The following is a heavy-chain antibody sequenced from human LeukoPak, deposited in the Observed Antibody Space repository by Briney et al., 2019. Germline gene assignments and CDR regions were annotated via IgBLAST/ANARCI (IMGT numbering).Heavy chain of an antibody. J-gene: IGHJ4*02. V-gene: IGHV4-39*07. CDR1: GGSISSSSYY. Sequence: SETLSLTCTVSGGSISSSSYYWGWIRQPPGKGLEWIGSIYYSGSTYYNPSLKSRVTMSVDTSKNQFSLKLSSVTAADTAVYYCARQTAARLRGYFDYWGQGTLVTVSS. D-gene: IGHD6-6*01. CDR3: ARQTAARLRGYFDY. CDR2: IYYSGST.